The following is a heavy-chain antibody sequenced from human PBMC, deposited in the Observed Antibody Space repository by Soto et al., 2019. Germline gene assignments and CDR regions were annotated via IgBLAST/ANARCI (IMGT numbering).Heavy chain of an antibody. D-gene: IGHD2-2*03. J-gene: IGHJ6*02. Sequence: QVQLVESGGGVVQPGRSLRLSCAASGFTFSSYGMHWVRQAPGKGLEWVAVIWYDGSNKYYADSVKGRFTISRDNSKNTLYLKMNSLRAEDTAVYYCARGLDIVVVPANYGMDVWGQGTTVTVSS. CDR1: GFTFSSYG. CDR3: ARGLDIVVVPANYGMDV. V-gene: IGHV3-33*01. CDR2: IWYDGSNK.